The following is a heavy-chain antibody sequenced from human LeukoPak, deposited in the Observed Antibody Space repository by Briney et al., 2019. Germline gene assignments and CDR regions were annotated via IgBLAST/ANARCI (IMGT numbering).Heavy chain of an antibody. Sequence: PSETLSLTCAVYGGSCDDYYCSWIRQPPGKGLEWIGEIHPSGIFYYNSSLMSRVTISIDTSKSQFSLRLTSVTAADTGYYCVRGRDRSKAGDHWGQGSLVTVSS. CDR3: VRGRDRSKAGDH. CDR1: GGSCDDYY. V-gene: IGHV4-34*01. D-gene: IGHD5-24*01. J-gene: IGHJ4*02. CDR2: IHPSGIF.